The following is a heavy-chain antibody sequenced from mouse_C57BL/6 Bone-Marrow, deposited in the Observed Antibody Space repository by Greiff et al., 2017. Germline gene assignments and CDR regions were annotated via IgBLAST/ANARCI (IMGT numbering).Heavy chain of an antibody. CDR3: ARWRNFDY. Sequence: VQLQQPGAELVKPGASVKLSCKASGYTFTSYWMQWVKQRPGQGLEWIGEIDPSDSYTNYNQKFKGKATLTVDTSSSTAYMQLSSLTSEDSAVYYYARWRNFDYWGQGTTLTVSS. CDR1: GYTFTSYW. CDR2: IDPSDSYT. V-gene: IGHV1-50*01. J-gene: IGHJ2*01.